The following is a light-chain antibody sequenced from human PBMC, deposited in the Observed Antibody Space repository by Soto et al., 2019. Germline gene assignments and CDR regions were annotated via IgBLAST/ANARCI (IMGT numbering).Light chain of an antibody. Sequence: AIRMTQSPSSFSASTGDRVTITCRASQGISRHLAWYQVKPGKAPRLLIYTASYLESGVPSRFSGSRSGKDFTISISSLQCEDFDVYYCQQYFSYTLSFCGGTTVEIK. CDR2: TAS. J-gene: IGKJ4*01. CDR1: QGISRH. V-gene: IGKV1-8*01. CDR3: QQYFSYTLS.